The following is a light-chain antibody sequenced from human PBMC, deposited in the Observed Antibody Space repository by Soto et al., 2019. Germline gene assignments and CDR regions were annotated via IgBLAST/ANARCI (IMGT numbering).Light chain of an antibody. CDR1: QSVSRY. V-gene: IGKV3-20*01. CDR3: QQYGSSPRT. Sequence: EIVMTQSPATLSVSPGERATLSCRASQSVSRYLGWYQQKPGQAPRLLIYDASNRATGIPARFSGSGSGTDFTLTISRLEPEDFAVYYCQQYGSSPRTFGQGTKVDIK. J-gene: IGKJ1*01. CDR2: DAS.